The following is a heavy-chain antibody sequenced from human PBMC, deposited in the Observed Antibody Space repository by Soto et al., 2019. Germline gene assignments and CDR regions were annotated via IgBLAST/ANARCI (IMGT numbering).Heavy chain of an antibody. CDR3: AKVTKRAAAGRYEYYKYGMDV. D-gene: IGHD6-13*01. CDR2: ISGSGGSS. J-gene: IGHJ6*02. V-gene: IGHV3-23*01. CDR1: GFAFSTYA. Sequence: GGSLRLSCAASGFAFSTYAMTWVRQAPGKGLEWVSVISGSGGSSYYAASVKGRFTISRDNSKNTLYLQMNGLRAEDTALYYCAKVTKRAAAGRYEYYKYGMDVWGQGTTVTVSS.